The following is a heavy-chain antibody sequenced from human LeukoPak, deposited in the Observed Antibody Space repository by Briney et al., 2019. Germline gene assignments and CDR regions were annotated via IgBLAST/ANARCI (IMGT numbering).Heavy chain of an antibody. V-gene: IGHV1-2*02. D-gene: IGHD5-18*01. Sequence: GASVKVSCKASGYTFTGYYMHWVRQAPGQGLEWMGWINPNSGGTNYAQKFQGRATMTRDTSISTAYMELSRLRSDDTAVYYCARELDTAMPTGDYWGQGTLVTVSS. CDR1: GYTFTGYY. CDR2: INPNSGGT. J-gene: IGHJ4*02. CDR3: ARELDTAMPTGDY.